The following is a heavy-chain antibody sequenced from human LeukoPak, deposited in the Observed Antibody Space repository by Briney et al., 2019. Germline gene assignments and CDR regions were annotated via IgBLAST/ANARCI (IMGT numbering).Heavy chain of an antibody. CDR1: GGSFSGYY. D-gene: IGHD2-15*01. CDR2: IIHSGST. V-gene: IGHV4-34*12. Sequence: SETLSLTCAVYGGSFSGYYWSWIRQPPGKGLEWIGEIIHSGSTNYNPSLKSRVTTSVDTSKNQFSLKLSSVTAADTAVYYCARIKVVRLYGMDVWGQGTTVTVS. CDR3: ARIKVVRLYGMDV. J-gene: IGHJ6*02.